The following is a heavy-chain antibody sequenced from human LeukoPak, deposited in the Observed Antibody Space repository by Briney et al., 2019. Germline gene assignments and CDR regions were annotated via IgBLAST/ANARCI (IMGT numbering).Heavy chain of an antibody. V-gene: IGHV4-34*01. Sequence: SETLSLTCAVYGGSFSGYYWSWIRQPPGKGLEWIGEINHSGSTNYNPSLKSRVTISVDTSKNQFSLKLSSVAAADTAVYYCARHESFAGATSFDYWGQGTLVTVSS. CDR3: ARHESFAGATSFDY. J-gene: IGHJ4*02. D-gene: IGHD1-26*01. CDR1: GGSFSGYY. CDR2: INHSGST.